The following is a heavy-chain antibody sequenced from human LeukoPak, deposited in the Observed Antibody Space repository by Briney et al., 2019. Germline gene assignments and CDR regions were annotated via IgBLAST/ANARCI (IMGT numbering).Heavy chain of an antibody. J-gene: IGHJ4*02. V-gene: IGHV3-48*03. CDR2: ISSSGRAI. CDR1: GFTFSSYE. D-gene: IGHD4-23*01. CDR3: ARCPRWAHFDY. Sequence: PGGSLRLSCAGSGFTFSSYEMNWVRQAPGKGLEWVSYISSSGRAIYYADSVKGRFTVSRDNAKNSLYLQMNSLRAEDPAVYYCARCPRWAHFDYWGQGTLVTVSS.